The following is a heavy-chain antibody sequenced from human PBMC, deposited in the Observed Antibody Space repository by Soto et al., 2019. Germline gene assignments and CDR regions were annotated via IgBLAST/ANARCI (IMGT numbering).Heavy chain of an antibody. CDR3: AKDLGGYSGSCRHDAFDI. V-gene: IGHV3-23*01. D-gene: IGHD1-26*01. J-gene: IGHJ3*02. CDR2: SSGSGGST. Sequence: PGGSLGLSCAASGFTFSSYAMSWVRQAPGEGLEWVSASSGSGGSTYYADSVKGRFTISRDNSKNSLYMQMNSLRAEDTAVYYCAKDLGGYSGSCRHDAFDIWGQGTMVTVSS. CDR1: GFTFSSYA.